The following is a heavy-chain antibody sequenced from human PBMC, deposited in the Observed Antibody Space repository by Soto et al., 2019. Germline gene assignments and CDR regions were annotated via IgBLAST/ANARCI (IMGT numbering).Heavy chain of an antibody. Sequence: PGESLRLSCAASGFPFSVYGMHWVRQAPGKGLEWVAVISYDGSNKYYADSVKGRFTISRDNSKNTLYLQMNSLRAEDTAVYYCARGFGELLWYYYYDMDVWGHGTTVTSP. CDR1: GFPFSVYG. J-gene: IGHJ6*02. D-gene: IGHD3-10*01. CDR3: ARGFGELLWYYYYDMDV. V-gene: IGHV3-30*03. CDR2: ISYDGSNK.